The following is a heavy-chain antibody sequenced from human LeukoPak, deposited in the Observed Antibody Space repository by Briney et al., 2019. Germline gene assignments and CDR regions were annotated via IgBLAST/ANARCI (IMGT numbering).Heavy chain of an antibody. CDR1: GGSISSYY. D-gene: IGHD3-10*01. CDR2: IYYSGST. CDR3: ARPGYGSFDAFDI. Sequence: SETLSLTCTVSGGSISSYYWSWIRQPPGKGLEWMGYIYYSGSTNYNPSLKSRVTISVDTSKNQFSLKLSSVTAADTAVYYCARPGYGSFDAFDIWGQGTMVTVSS. V-gene: IGHV4-59*08. J-gene: IGHJ3*02.